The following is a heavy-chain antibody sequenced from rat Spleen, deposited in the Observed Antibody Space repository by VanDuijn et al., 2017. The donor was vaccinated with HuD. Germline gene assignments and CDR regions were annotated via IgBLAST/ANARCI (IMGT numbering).Heavy chain of an antibody. CDR1: GFIFKDSW. J-gene: IGHJ2*01. V-gene: IGHV5-31*01. CDR2: ITNGGGRL. CDR3: TGPFDY. Sequence: GQGEESGGGLGQPGRSLNLSCVDSGFIFKDSWMTWIRQAPGKGLEWVASITNGGGRLYYSDSVKGRFNISRENAKSTLYLQMNSLRSEDTATYYCTGPFDYWGQGVMVTVSS.